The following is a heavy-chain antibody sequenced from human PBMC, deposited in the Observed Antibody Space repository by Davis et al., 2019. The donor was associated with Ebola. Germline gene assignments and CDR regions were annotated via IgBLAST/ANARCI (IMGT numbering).Heavy chain of an antibody. CDR2: IYYSGST. Sequence: MPSETLSLTCTVSGGSISSSSYYWGWIRQPPGKGLEWIGSIYYSGSTYYNPSLKSRVTISVDTSKNQFSLKLSSVTAADTAVYYCARVGGLPSIWYYYYYGMDVWGKGTTVTVSS. V-gene: IGHV4-39*01. J-gene: IGHJ6*04. CDR1: GGSISSSSYY. D-gene: IGHD2-15*01. CDR3: ARVGGLPSIWYYYYYGMDV.